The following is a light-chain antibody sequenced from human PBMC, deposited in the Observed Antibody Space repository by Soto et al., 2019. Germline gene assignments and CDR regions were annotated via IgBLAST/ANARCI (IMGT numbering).Light chain of an antibody. Sequence: DIKMTQSPSSLSASVGDRITITCRASQGIYNFLAWYQQTPGKVPTLLIYAASTLRSGVPSRFSGSGAGPDFNLTISSLLPEDAATYYCQKYNTAPLTFGGGTKVLIK. V-gene: IGKV1-27*01. CDR1: QGIYNF. J-gene: IGKJ4*01. CDR2: AAS. CDR3: QKYNTAPLT.